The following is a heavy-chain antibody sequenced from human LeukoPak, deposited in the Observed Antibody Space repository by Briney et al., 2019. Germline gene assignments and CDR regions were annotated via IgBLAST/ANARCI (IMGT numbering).Heavy chain of an antibody. CDR1: ELTFSSYS. CDR2: ITNSGNSK. V-gene: IGHV3-48*01. J-gene: IGHJ4*02. Sequence: GGSLRLSCAASELTFSSYSMNWVRQAPGKGLEWVSYITNSGNSKSYADSVKGRFTISRDNTKNSLYLQMNGLGAEDTAVYYCARTRSSGHLTFDYRGQGILVTVSS. CDR3: ARTRSSGHLTFDY. D-gene: IGHD3-22*01.